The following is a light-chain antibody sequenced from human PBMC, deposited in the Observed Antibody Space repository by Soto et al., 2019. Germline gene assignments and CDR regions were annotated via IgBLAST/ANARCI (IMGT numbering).Light chain of an antibody. CDR3: SSFTNTYSYV. V-gene: IGLV2-14*01. CDR1: SGDVGAYNY. J-gene: IGLJ1*01. Sequence: QSALTQPASVSGSPGQSITISCTGTSGDVGAYNYVSWYQQHPGKVPRLMIYDVSNRPSGASNRFSGSKSGNTASLTISGLQAEDEADYYCSSFTNTYSYVFGTGTKVTVL. CDR2: DVS.